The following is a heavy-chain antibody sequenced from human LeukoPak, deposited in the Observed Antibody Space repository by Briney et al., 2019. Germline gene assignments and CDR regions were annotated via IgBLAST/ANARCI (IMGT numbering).Heavy chain of an antibody. J-gene: IGHJ4*02. Sequence: ASVTVSCKASGFSLSVYYIHWVRQAPGQELEWMGWTKPKDGGTNYADNFEGRVTLTRDPSTNTAFMELTKLRSDDTAVYYCTRARREQGYVYGAAFFDYWGQGTLVIVS. D-gene: IGHD5-18*01. CDR2: TKPKDGGT. CDR1: GFSLSVYY. CDR3: TRARREQGYVYGAAFFDY. V-gene: IGHV1-2*02.